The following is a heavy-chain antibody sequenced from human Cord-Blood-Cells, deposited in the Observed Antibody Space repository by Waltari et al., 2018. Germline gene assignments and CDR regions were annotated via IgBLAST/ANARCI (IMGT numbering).Heavy chain of an antibody. V-gene: IGHV4-34*01. J-gene: IGHJ4*02. CDR1: GGSFSGYY. CDR3: ARVRHGFYFDY. Sequence: QVQLQQWGAGLLKPSETLSLTCAVYGGSFSGYYWSWIRQPPVQGLEWIGEINHRGSTNYNPSLKSRVTISGDTSKNQFSQKLSSVTAADTAVYYCARVRHGFYFDYWGQGTLVTVSS. CDR2: INHRGST.